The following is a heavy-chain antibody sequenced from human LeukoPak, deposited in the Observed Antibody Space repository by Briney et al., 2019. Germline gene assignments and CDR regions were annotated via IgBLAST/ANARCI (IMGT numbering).Heavy chain of an antibody. V-gene: IGHV4-39*07. CDR2: IYYSGST. CDR3: AREGQSYYDILTGYYRVYYFDY. CDR1: GGSISSSAYY. D-gene: IGHD3-9*01. J-gene: IGHJ4*02. Sequence: PSETLSLTCSVSGGSISSSAYYWGWIRQPPGKGLEWIGNIYYSGSTYYNPSLKSRVTISVDTSKNQFSLKLSSVTAADTAVYYCAREGQSYYDILTGYYRVYYFDYWGQGTLVTVSS.